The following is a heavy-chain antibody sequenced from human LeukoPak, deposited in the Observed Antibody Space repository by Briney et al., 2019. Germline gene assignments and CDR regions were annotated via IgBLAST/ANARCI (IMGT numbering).Heavy chain of an antibody. CDR1: GGSISGDY. CDR3: ARGQYQLLSFYYYYYMDV. J-gene: IGHJ6*03. D-gene: IGHD2-2*01. CDR2: IYYRST. V-gene: IGHV4-59*08. Sequence: SETLSLTCTVSGGSISGDYWSWIRQSPGKGLEWIGFIYYRSTNYNPSLKSRVTISADTSKNQFSLKLSSVTAADTAVYYCARGQYQLLSFYYYYYMDVWGKGTTVTVSS.